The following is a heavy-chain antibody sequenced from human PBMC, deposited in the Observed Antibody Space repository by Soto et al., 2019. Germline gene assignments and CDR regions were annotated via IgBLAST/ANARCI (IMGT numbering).Heavy chain of an antibody. Sequence: QVQLVQSRAEVKKPGASVKVSCKAPGYTFTSYGISWVRQAPGQGLEGMGWISANNGNTNYAQKLQGRVTMTTDTSTSTADMELRSLRSDVTAVYYCVRDQEQRLGHTSRYYGMDVWGQGTTVTV. D-gene: IGHD6-19*01. CDR1: GYTFTSYG. CDR3: VRDQEQRLGHTSRYYGMDV. J-gene: IGHJ6*02. CDR2: ISANNGNT. V-gene: IGHV1-18*01.